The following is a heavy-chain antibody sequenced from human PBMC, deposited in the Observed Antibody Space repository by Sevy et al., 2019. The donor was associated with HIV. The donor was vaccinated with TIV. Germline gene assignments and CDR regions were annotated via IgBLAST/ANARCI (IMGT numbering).Heavy chain of an antibody. CDR2: INQDGGEK. V-gene: IGHV3-7*01. CDR3: ARVSSIYYDRGYFYAMDV. Sequence: GGCLRLSCAASRFTFKSYWMTWVRQAPGKGLEWVANINQDGGEKYHLDSVKGRFTISRDNAKNSLFLQMNSLRAEDSAVYFCARVSSIYYDRGYFYAMDVWGQGTTVTVSS. CDR1: RFTFKSYW. D-gene: IGHD3-22*01. J-gene: IGHJ6*02.